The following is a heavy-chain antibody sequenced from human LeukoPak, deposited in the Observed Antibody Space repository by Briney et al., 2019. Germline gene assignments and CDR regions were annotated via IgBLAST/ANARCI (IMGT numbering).Heavy chain of an antibody. Sequence: GGSLRLSCAASGFTFSSYEMNWVRQAPGKGLEWVSYISSSGSTIYYADSVKGRFTISRDNAKNSLYLQMNSLRAEDTAVYYCAKRGFYYESSDYYYFDYWGQGTLVTVSS. J-gene: IGHJ4*02. CDR2: ISSSGSTI. V-gene: IGHV3-48*03. D-gene: IGHD3-22*01. CDR1: GFTFSSYE. CDR3: AKRGFYYESSDYYYFDY.